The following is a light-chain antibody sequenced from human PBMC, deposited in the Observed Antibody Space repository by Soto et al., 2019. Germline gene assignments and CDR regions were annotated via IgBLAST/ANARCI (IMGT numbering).Light chain of an antibody. CDR1: QDIRNT. CDR2: AAS. J-gene: IGKJ1*01. Sequence: ATQMTQSPSSLSASVGDRVTISCRASQDIRNTLAWYQQKPGEAPKLLIFAASTLQSGVPSRFSGSGSVTDFTLAITGLQPEDFATYYCLHYYNFSWTCGQGTKVDIK. V-gene: IGKV1-6*01. CDR3: LHYYNFSWT.